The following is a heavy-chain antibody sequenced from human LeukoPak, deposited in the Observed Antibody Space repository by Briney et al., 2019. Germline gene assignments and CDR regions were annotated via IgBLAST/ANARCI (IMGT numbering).Heavy chain of an antibody. CDR1: GGSIRSYY. D-gene: IGHD2-2*01. CDR3: ARESPEYCSTPSCPIDY. J-gene: IGHJ4*02. CDR2: IYYSGST. Sequence: SETLSLTCTVSGGSIRSYYWSWIRQPPGKGLEWIGYIYYSGSTNYNPSLKSRVTMSVDTSQNQFSLRLSSVTAADTAMYYCARESPEYCSTPSCPIDYWGQGTLVTVSS. V-gene: IGHV4-59*12.